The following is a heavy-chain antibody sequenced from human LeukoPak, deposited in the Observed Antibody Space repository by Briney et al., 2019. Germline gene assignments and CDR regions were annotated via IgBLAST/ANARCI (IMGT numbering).Heavy chain of an antibody. Sequence: GGSLRLSCAASGFTFSSYSMNWVRQAPGKVVEWVSIITGNGGSTYYADSVKGRFTISRDNSKNPLHLQTNRLRAEDTAVYYCAKDGAYSSGHMDVWGKGTTVTVSS. J-gene: IGHJ6*03. CDR1: GFTFSSYS. V-gene: IGHV3-23*01. CDR2: ITGNGGST. D-gene: IGHD6-19*01. CDR3: AKDGAYSSGHMDV.